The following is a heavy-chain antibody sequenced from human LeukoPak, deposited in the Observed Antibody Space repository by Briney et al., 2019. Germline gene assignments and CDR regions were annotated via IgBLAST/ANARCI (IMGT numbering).Heavy chain of an antibody. J-gene: IGHJ5*02. V-gene: IGHV1-18*01. D-gene: IGHD3-10*01. CDR2: ISAYNDNT. CDR1: GYTFSSYG. Sequence: ASVKVSCKASGYTFSSYGITWVRQAPGQGLEWMGRISAYNDNTNYAQNLQGRVTMTTDTSTSTAYMEPRSLRSDDTAVYYCARDLYPGSGSYYNWFDPWGQGTLVTVSS. CDR3: ARDLYPGSGSYYNWFDP.